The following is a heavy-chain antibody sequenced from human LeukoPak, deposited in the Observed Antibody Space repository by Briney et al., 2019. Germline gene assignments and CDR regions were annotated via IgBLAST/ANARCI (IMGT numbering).Heavy chain of an antibody. J-gene: IGHJ4*02. CDR1: AYTFTGSY. V-gene: IGHV1-2*02. Sequence: ASVNVSRKSSAYTFTGSYLHWVRQLPGQGLEWMGWTNPSTGGTKSAQQFEGRVTITMDTSNTKGYLDLKIHRLDDTVTYYCARGGAFCSITTCHEFDHWGQGTLVIVSS. D-gene: IGHD2-2*01. CDR3: ARGGAFCSITTCHEFDH. CDR2: TNPSTGGT.